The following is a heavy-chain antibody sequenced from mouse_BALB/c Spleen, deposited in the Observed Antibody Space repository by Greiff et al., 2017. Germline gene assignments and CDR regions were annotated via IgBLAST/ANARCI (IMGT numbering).Heavy chain of an antibody. Sequence: EVKLVESGGGLVKPGGSLKLSCAASGFTFSDYYMYWVRQTPEKRLEWVATISDGGSYTYYPDSVKGRFTISRDNAKNNLYLQMSSLKSEDTAMYYCARNWSFDYWGQGTTLTVSS. D-gene: IGHD4-1*01. CDR3: ARNWSFDY. V-gene: IGHV5-4*02. CDR2: ISDGGSYT. CDR1: GFTFSDYY. J-gene: IGHJ2*01.